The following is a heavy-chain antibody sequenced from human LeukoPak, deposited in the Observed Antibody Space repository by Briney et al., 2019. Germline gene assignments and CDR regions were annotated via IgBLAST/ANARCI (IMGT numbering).Heavy chain of an antibody. CDR2: ISAYNGYT. V-gene: IGHV1-18*01. CDR3: ASISGYDPYYYYYGMDV. CDR1: GYTFTSYG. J-gene: IGHJ6*02. Sequence: GASVKVSCKASGYTFTSYGISWVRQAPGQGLEWMGWISAYNGYTNYAQKLQGRVTMTTDTSTSTAYMELRSLRSDDTAVYYCASISGYDPYYYYYGMDVWGQGTTVTVSS. D-gene: IGHD5-12*01.